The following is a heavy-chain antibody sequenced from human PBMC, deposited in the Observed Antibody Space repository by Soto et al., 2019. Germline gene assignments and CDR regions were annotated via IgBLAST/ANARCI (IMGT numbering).Heavy chain of an antibody. CDR1: GGSISSGGYY. V-gene: IGHV4-31*03. D-gene: IGHD3-10*01. Sequence: QVQLQESGPGLVKPSQTLSLTCTVSGGSISSGGYYWTWIRQHPERGLEWIGYIYYSGSTHYNPSPKSRATLAADTSKKQFSLDLNCVTGADTAVYYCARDVGIWFGELSTSGNYYYGVDVWGQGTAVTVSS. CDR2: IYYSGST. J-gene: IGHJ6*02. CDR3: ARDVGIWFGELSTSGNYYYGVDV.